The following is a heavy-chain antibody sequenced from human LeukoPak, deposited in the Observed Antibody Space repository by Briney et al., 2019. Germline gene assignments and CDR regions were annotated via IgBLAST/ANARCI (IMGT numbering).Heavy chain of an antibody. D-gene: IGHD3-22*01. CDR1: GYIFTNYG. Sequence: GASVKVSCKASGYIFTNYGLSWVRQAPGQGLEWMGWISAYNRNTNYAQKLRGRVTMTTDTSTSTAYLELRSLRSDDTAVYYCARDVPTAYYYDSSGHDYWGQGTLVTVSS. J-gene: IGHJ4*02. CDR3: ARDVPTAYYYDSSGHDY. V-gene: IGHV1-18*01. CDR2: ISAYNRNT.